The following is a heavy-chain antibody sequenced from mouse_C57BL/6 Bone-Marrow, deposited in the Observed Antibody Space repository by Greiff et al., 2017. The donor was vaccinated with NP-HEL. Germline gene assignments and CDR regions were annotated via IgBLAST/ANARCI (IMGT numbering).Heavy chain of an antibody. Sequence: DVKLVESGGDLVKPGGSLKLSCAASGFTFSSYGMSWVRQTPDKRLEWVATISSGGSYTYYPDSVKGRFTISRDNAKNTLYLQMSSLKSEDTAMYYCARGGNNYPGWGQGTLVTVSA. V-gene: IGHV5-6*02. J-gene: IGHJ3*01. CDR2: ISSGGSYT. CDR3: ARGGNNYPG. CDR1: GFTFSSYG. D-gene: IGHD1-3*01.